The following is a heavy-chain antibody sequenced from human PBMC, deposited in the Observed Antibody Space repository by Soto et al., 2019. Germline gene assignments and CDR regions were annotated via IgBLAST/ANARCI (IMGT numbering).Heavy chain of an antibody. CDR3: MRVMDL. J-gene: IGHJ4*02. CDR2: ISNDGSHA. V-gene: IGHV3-30*04. Sequence: QVQMVESGGGVVQPGRSLRLSCAASGFSFSAFGMQWVRQAPGGGREAVAVISNDGSHASYADSVRGRVTISRDNSKNTLSLQMNSLTADDTAVYYGMRVMDLWGQGTLVTVSS. CDR1: GFSFSAFG. D-gene: IGHD2-8*01.